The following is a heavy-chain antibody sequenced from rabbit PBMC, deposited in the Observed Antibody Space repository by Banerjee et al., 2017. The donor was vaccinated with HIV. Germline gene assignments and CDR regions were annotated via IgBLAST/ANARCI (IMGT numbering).Heavy chain of an antibody. CDR1: GFSFSSSYW. J-gene: IGHJ4*01. D-gene: IGHD8-1*01. CDR3: ARDDSGSTYYFDL. CDR2: IYSGSSGST. V-gene: IGHV1S45*01. Sequence: EESGGDLVKPEGSLTLTCTASGFSFSSSYWICWVRQAPGKGLEWIACIYSGSSGSTYYASWAKGRFTISKTSSTTVTLQMTSLTAADTATYFCARDDSGSTYYFDLWGPGTLVTVS.